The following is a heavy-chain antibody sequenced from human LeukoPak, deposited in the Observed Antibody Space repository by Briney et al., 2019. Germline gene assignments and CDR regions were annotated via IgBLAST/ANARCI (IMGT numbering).Heavy chain of an antibody. V-gene: IGHV3-23*01. Sequence: GGSLRLSCAASGFTFSSYAMSWVRQAPGKGLEWVSGISGSGGSTHYADSVKDRFTISRDNSKNTLYLQMNSLRAEDTAVYYCAKETVVVVTATPDAFDIWGQGTMVTVSS. CDR1: GFTFSSYA. J-gene: IGHJ3*02. CDR2: ISGSGGST. CDR3: AKETVVVVTATPDAFDI. D-gene: IGHD2-15*01.